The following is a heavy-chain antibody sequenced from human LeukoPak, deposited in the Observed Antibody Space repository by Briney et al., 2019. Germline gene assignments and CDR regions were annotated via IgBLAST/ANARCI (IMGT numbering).Heavy chain of an antibody. V-gene: IGHV1-18*01. D-gene: IGHD3-22*01. CDR3: ARSSDDSSGYFPTHFDY. Sequence: ASVKVSCKASGYTFTSYGISWVRQAPGQGLEWMGWISAYNGNTNYAQNLQGRVTMTTDTSTSTAYMELRSLRSDDTAVYYCARSSDDSSGYFPTHFDYWGQGTLVTVSS. CDR1: GYTFTSYG. J-gene: IGHJ4*02. CDR2: ISAYNGNT.